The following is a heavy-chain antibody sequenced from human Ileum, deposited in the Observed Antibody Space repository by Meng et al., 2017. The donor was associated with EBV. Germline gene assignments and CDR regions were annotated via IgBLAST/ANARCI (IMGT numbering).Heavy chain of an antibody. CDR3: ARGRRFGSGRYALDY. J-gene: IGHJ4*02. CDR1: GASIGSSYW. V-gene: IGHV4-4*02. Sequence: QEAGPGPVNPSGTLSPICRVSGASIGSSYWWTWVRQPPEKGLEWIGEIYHSGSTNYNPSLKSRLTLSVDKSKSQFSLELISVTAADTAVYYCARGRRFGSGRYALDYWGQGTLVTVSS. CDR2: IYHSGST. D-gene: IGHD3-10*01.